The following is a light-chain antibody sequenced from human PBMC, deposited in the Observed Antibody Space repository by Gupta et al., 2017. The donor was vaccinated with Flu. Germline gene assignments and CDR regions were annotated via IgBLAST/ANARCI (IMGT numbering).Light chain of an antibody. CDR1: SAYSNYA. CDR3: QTWDSGTYVV. V-gene: IGLV4-69*01. Sequence: QLVLTQSPSASASLGASVKFTCTQNSAYSNYAIAWHQKQQGKWHRYLMKVNSDGSHNKGDGIPGRFSGSSSGAERDLTSARLQSEDEADYDCQTWDSGTYVVFCGGTKLT. CDR2: VNSDGSH. J-gene: IGLJ2*01.